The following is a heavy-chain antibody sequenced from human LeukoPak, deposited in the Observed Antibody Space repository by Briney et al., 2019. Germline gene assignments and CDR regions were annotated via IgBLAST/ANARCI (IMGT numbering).Heavy chain of an antibody. V-gene: IGHV3-7*01. CDR2: IKQDGSDK. J-gene: IGHJ3*02. CDR3: ARPLIYYDYVWGSYRLDAFDI. D-gene: IGHD3-16*02. CDR1: GFTFSSYW. Sequence: GGSLRLSCAASGFTFSSYWMSWVRQAPGKGLEWVANIKQDGSDKYYVDSVKGRFTISRDNAKNSLYLQMNSLRAEDTAVYYCARPLIYYDYVWGSYRLDAFDIWGQGTMVTVSS.